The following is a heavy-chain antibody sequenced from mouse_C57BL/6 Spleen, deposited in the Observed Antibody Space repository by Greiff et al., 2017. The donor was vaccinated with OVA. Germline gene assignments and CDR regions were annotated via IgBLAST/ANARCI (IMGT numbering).Heavy chain of an antibody. CDR2: IDPSDSYT. Sequence: QVQLQQPGAELVMPGASVKLSCKASGYTFTSYWMHWVKQRPGQGLAWIGEIDPSDSYTNYNQKFKGKSTLTVDKSSSTAYMQLSSLTSEDSAVYYCARLGLRRDYWGQGTTLTVSS. D-gene: IGHD2-4*01. J-gene: IGHJ2*01. V-gene: IGHV1-69*01. CDR3: ARLGLRRDY. CDR1: GYTFTSYW.